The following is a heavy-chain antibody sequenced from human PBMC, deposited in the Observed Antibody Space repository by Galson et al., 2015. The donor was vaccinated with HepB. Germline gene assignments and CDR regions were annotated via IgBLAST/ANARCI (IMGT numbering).Heavy chain of an antibody. D-gene: IGHD5-18*01. CDR1: GYTFTSYG. CDR2: ISAYNGNT. V-gene: IGHV1-18*04. Sequence: SVKVSCKASGYTFTSYGISWVRQAPGQGLEWMGWISAYNGNTNYAQKLQGRVTMTTDTSTSTAYMELRSLRSDDTAVYYCARADVDTAMPSNNGMDVWGQGTTVTVSS. CDR3: ARADVDTAMPSNNGMDV. J-gene: IGHJ6*02.